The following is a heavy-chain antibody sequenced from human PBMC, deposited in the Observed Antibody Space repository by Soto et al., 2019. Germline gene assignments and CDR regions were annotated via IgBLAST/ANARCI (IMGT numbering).Heavy chain of an antibody. D-gene: IGHD2-2*01. Sequence: ASVKVSCKVSGYTLTELSMHWVRQAPGKGLEWMGGFDPEDGETIYAQKFQGRVTMTEDTSTDTAYMELSSLRSEDTAVYYCATGGILGYCSSTSCYVDYWGQGTLVTVS. J-gene: IGHJ4*02. CDR2: FDPEDGET. V-gene: IGHV1-24*01. CDR3: ATGGILGYCSSTSCYVDY. CDR1: GYTLTELS.